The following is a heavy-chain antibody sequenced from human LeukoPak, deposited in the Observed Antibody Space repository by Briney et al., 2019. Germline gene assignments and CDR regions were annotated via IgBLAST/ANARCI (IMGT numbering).Heavy chain of an antibody. CDR1: GFTFSNYA. CDR2: ISASGGNT. CDR3: AGLLAAAGTGY. Sequence: PGGSLRLSCAASGFTFSNYALTWVRQAPGKGLEWVSSISASGGNTYYADSVKGRFTISRDNSKNTLYLQMNSLRAEDTAVYYCAGLLAAAGTGYWGQGTLVTVSS. D-gene: IGHD6-13*01. J-gene: IGHJ4*02. V-gene: IGHV3-23*01.